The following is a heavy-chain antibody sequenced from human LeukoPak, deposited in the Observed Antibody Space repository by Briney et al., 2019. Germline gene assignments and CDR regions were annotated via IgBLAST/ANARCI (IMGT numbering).Heavy chain of an antibody. CDR1: GFTFSSYS. CDR2: ISSSSSYI. CDR3: ARPTLQLGAYYYGMDV. D-gene: IGHD6-6*01. Sequence: PGGSLRLSCAASGFTFSSYSMNWVRQAPGKGLEWVSSISSSSSYIYYADSVKGRFTISRDNAKNSLYLQMNSLRAEDTAVYYCARPTLQLGAYYYGMDVWGQGTTVTVSS. J-gene: IGHJ6*02. V-gene: IGHV3-21*01.